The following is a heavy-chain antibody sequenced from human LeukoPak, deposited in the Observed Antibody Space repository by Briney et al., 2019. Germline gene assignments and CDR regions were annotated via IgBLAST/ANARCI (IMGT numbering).Heavy chain of an antibody. CDR3: AYCSSTSCHIGGWFDP. V-gene: IGHV1-69*13. CDR2: IIPIFGTA. CDR1: AGTFSICA. Sequence: SVTVTFKSSAGTFSICAISWVRQAPGQGLEWTGGIIPIFGTANYAQKFQGRVTITADESTSTAYMELSSLRSEDTAVYYCAYCSSTSCHIGGWFDPWGQGTLVTVSS. J-gene: IGHJ5*02. D-gene: IGHD2-2*01.